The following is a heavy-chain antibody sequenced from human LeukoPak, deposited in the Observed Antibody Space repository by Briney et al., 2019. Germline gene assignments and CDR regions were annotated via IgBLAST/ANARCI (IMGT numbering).Heavy chain of an antibody. CDR1: GFTFSSYS. Sequence: GGSLRLSCAASGFTFSSYSMNWVRQAPGKGLEWVSYISRYSSTIYYADSVKGRFTISRDNAENSLYLQMNSLRAEDTAVYYCARGLDPKFDYWGQGTLVTVSS. CDR2: ISRYSSTI. CDR3: ARGLDPKFDY. V-gene: IGHV3-48*01. D-gene: IGHD3-9*01. J-gene: IGHJ4*02.